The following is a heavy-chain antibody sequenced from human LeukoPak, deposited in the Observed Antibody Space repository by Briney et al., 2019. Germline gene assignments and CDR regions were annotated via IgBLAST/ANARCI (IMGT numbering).Heavy chain of an antibody. D-gene: IGHD1-26*01. V-gene: IGHV3-30-3*01. CDR3: ARDGGSSYYFDY. CDR1: GFTFSSYA. J-gene: IGHJ4*02. Sequence: PGRSLRLSCAASGFTFSSYAMHWVRQAPGKGLEWVAVISYDGSNKYYADSVKGRFTISRDNSKNTLYLQMNSLRAEDTAVYYCARDGGSSYYFDYWGQGTLVTVSS. CDR2: ISYDGSNK.